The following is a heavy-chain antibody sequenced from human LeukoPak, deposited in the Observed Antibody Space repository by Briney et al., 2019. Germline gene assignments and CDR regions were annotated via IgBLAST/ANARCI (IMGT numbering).Heavy chain of an antibody. CDR3: ARDRSSGWAGYAFDI. J-gene: IGHJ3*02. D-gene: IGHD6-19*01. CDR2: INPNSGGT. V-gene: IGHV1-2*02. Sequence: ASVKVSCKSSGYTFTGYFMHWVRQAPGPALEWMGWINPNSGGTNYAQKFQGRVTMTRDTSITTGYMELIRLRSDDTAVYYCARDRSSGWAGYAFDIWGQGTMVTVSS. CDR1: GYTFTGYF.